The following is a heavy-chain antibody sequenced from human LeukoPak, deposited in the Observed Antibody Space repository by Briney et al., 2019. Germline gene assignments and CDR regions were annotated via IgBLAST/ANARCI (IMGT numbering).Heavy chain of an antibody. CDR1: GFTFSSYG. Sequence: GGSLRLSCAASGFTFSSYGMHWVRQAPGKGLEWVAVIPYDGSNKYYADSVKGRFTISRDNSKNTLYLQMNSLRAEDTAVYYCARDLFYGYGGNWGQGTLVTVSS. V-gene: IGHV3-30*03. CDR3: ARDLFYGYGGN. CDR2: IPYDGSNK. J-gene: IGHJ4*02. D-gene: IGHD4-23*01.